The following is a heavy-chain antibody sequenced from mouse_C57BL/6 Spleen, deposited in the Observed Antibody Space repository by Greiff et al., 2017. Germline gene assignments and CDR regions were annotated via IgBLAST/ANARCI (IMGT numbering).Heavy chain of an antibody. CDR1: GFSLTSYG. CDR3: ARSRTVVRAMDY. J-gene: IGHJ4*01. CDR2: IWSGGST. D-gene: IGHD1-1*01. Sequence: QVQLKQSGPGLVQPSQSLSITCTVSGFSLTSYGVHWVRQSPGKGLEWLGVIWSGGSTDYNAAFISRLSISKDNSKSQVFFKMNSLQADDTAIYYCARSRTVVRAMDYWGQGTSVTVSS. V-gene: IGHV2-2*01.